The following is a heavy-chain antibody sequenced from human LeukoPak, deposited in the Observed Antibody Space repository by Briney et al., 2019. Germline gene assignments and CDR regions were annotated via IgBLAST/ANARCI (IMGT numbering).Heavy chain of an antibody. D-gene: IGHD3-10*01. Sequence: SETLSLTCTVSGGSISSYYWSWIRQPPGKGLEWIGYIYYSGSTNYNPSLKSRVTISVDTSKNQFSMKLSSVTAADTAVYYCARAPIGRDAFDIWGQGTMVTVSS. CDR3: ARAPIGRDAFDI. CDR1: GGSISSYY. CDR2: IYYSGST. J-gene: IGHJ3*02. V-gene: IGHV4-59*01.